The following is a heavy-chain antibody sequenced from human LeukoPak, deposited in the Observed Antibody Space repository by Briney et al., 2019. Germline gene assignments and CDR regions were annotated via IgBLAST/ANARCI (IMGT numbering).Heavy chain of an antibody. J-gene: IGHJ4*02. CDR1: GFAFSSYW. CDR2: MNSDGSNT. Sequence: GGSLRLSCAASGFAFSSYWMHWVRQAPGKGLVWVSRMNSDGSNTRYADSVRGRFTISRDNAKNTVYLQMNSLRAEDTAVYYCARVGVYSGNWVHFDYWGQGTLVTVSS. CDR3: ARVGVYSGNWVHFDY. V-gene: IGHV3-74*01. D-gene: IGHD1-1*01.